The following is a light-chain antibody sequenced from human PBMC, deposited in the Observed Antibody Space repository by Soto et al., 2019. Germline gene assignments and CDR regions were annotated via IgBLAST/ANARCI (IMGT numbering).Light chain of an antibody. CDR1: QSLRSGD. CDR2: GAS. Sequence: EIVMTQSPATLSVSPGERATLSCRACQSLRSGDLAWYRHIAGQAPRLPICGASSRATGIPARFSGSGSGTDFTLTISSLEPEDFAVYYCQQRSNWWTFGQGTKVDI. J-gene: IGKJ1*01. CDR3: QQRSNWWT. V-gene: IGKV3D-20*02.